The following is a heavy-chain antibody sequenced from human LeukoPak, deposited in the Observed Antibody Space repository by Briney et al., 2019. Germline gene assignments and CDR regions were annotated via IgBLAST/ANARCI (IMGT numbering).Heavy chain of an antibody. CDR3: AKAYYYDSSGWADDAFDI. CDR1: GFTFSSYA. Sequence: PGGSLRLSCAASGFTFSSYAMHWVRQAPGKGLEWVAVISYDGSNKYYADSVKGRFTISRDNSKNTLYLQMNSLRAEDTAVYYCAKAYYYDSSGWADDAFDIWGQGTMVTVSS. D-gene: IGHD3-22*01. V-gene: IGHV3-30-3*01. CDR2: ISYDGSNK. J-gene: IGHJ3*02.